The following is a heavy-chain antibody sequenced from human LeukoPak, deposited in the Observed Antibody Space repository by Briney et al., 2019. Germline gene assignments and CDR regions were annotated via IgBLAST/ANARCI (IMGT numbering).Heavy chain of an antibody. CDR2: MNPNSGNT. D-gene: IGHD5-18*01. CDR1: GYTFTSYD. Sequence: ASVKVSCKASGYTFTSYDINWVRQATGQGLEWMGWMNPNSGNTGCAQKFQGRVTMTRNTSISTAYMELSSLRSEDTAVYYCARFPNTAMVMGLEYYYYGMDVWGQGTTVTVSS. V-gene: IGHV1-8*01. J-gene: IGHJ6*02. CDR3: ARFPNTAMVMGLEYYYYGMDV.